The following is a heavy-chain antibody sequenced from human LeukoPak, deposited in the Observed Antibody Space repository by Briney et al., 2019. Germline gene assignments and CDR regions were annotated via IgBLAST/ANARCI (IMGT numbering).Heavy chain of an antibody. J-gene: IGHJ4*02. CDR1: GFIFNNYA. Sequence: GGSLRLSCAASGFIFNNYAMNWVRQAPGKGLEWVSFISGDAGSTYYADSVKGRFTISRDNSKNTLFVQMNSLRADDTAVYYCAKDKGGAAGSLDYWGQGTLVTVSS. V-gene: IGHV3-23*01. CDR3: AKDKGGAAGSLDY. D-gene: IGHD6-13*01. CDR2: ISGDAGST.